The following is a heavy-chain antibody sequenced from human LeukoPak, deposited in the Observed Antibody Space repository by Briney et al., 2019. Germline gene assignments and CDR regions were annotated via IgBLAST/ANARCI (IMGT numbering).Heavy chain of an antibody. CDR1: GFTFSSYS. Sequence: GGSLRLSCAASGFTFSSYSMNWVRQAPGKGLVWVSSISSSSSYIYYADSVKGRFTISRDNAKNSLYLQMNSLRAEDTAVYYCARGGYSYGYGGDYWGQGTLVTVSS. CDR2: ISSSSSYI. CDR3: ARGGYSYGYGGDY. J-gene: IGHJ4*02. V-gene: IGHV3-21*01. D-gene: IGHD5-18*01.